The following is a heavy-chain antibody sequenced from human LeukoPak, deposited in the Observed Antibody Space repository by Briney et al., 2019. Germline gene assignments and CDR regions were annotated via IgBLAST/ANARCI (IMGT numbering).Heavy chain of an antibody. Sequence: GGTLRLSCAASGIIFSSYAMSWVRQAPGKGLEWVSAISGSGGSTYYADSVKGRFTISRDNSKNTLYLQMNSLRAEDTAVYYCAKDTGLYHDFWSGYYVWGKGTTVTVSS. CDR2: ISGSGGST. D-gene: IGHD3-3*01. CDR3: AKDTGLYHDFWSGYYV. V-gene: IGHV3-23*01. CDR1: GIIFSSYA. J-gene: IGHJ6*04.